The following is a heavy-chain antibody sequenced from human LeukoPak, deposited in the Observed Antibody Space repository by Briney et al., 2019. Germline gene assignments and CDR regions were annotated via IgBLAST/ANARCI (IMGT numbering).Heavy chain of an antibody. J-gene: IGHJ3*02. CDR2: IYYSGST. V-gene: IGHV4-59*08. CDR3: ARRNDFDI. CDR1: GDSISTYY. Sequence: SETLSLTCTVSGDSISTYYWSWIRQPPGKGLEWIGYIYYSGSTNYNPSLKSRVTISIDTSKNQFSLKLTSVTAADTAVYYCARRNDFDIWGQGTMVTVSS.